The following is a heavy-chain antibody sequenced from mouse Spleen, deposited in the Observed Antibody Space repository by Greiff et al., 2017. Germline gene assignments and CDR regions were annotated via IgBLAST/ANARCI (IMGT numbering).Heavy chain of an antibody. Sequence: VQLQQSGPGLVAPSQSLFITCTASGFSLTSFEINWVRQPPGKGLEWLGVIWTGGSTNYNSALISRLSTSKDNSKSLVFLRVNSLQTDDTAIYYCVREFPGPYWGQGTLVTVSA. V-gene: IGHV2S3*01. CDR3: VREFPGPY. CDR2: IWTGGST. J-gene: IGHJ3*01. D-gene: IGHD3-3*01. CDR1: GFSLTSFE.